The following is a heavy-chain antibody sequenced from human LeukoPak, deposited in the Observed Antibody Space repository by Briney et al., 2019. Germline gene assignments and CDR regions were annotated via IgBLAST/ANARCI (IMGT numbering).Heavy chain of an antibody. D-gene: IGHD2-2*01. CDR3: ARDGYCSSTSCYPDY. CDR1: GFTFDDYA. J-gene: IGHJ4*02. V-gene: IGHV3-9*01. Sequence: GGSLRLSCAASGFTFDDYAMHWVRQAPGKGLEWVSGISWNSGSIGYADSVKGRFTISRDNAKNTLYLQMNSLRAEDTAVYYCARDGYCSSTSCYPDYWGQGTLVTVSS. CDR2: ISWNSGSI.